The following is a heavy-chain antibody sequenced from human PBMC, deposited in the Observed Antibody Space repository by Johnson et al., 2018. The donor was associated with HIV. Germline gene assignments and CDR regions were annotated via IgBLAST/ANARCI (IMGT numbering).Heavy chain of an antibody. CDR3: AKDSDAGDAVDI. V-gene: IGHV3-30*02. Sequence: VQLVESGGGVVQPGGSLRLSCAASGFTFSRYGMHWVRQAPGKGLEWVAFLWYDGSNKYYADSVEGRFTISRDTSKNTLYLQMNSLRAEDTAVYYCAKDSDAGDAVDIWGQGTMVTVSS. CDR2: LWYDGSNK. J-gene: IGHJ3*02. CDR1: GFTFSRYG.